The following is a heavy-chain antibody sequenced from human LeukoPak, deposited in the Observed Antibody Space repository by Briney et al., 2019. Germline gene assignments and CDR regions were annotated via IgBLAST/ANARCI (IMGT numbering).Heavy chain of an antibody. CDR3: AKARLSTGWAYNDY. J-gene: IGHJ4*02. V-gene: IGHV3-23*01. CDR1: GFTFVNYA. Sequence: GGSLRLSCAASGFTFVNYAMSWFRQAPGKGLEWVSAVVGAGTTTFYADSVKGRFTISRDNSKNTVYLQINSLRAGDTAVYYCAKARLSTGWAYNDYWGQGTLVTVSS. CDR2: VVGAGTTT. D-gene: IGHD6-19*01.